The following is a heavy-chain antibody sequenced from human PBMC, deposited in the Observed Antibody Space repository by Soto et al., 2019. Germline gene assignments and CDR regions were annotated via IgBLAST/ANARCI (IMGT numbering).Heavy chain of an antibody. Sequence: PSETLSLTCPVSGGSVSSGSYYYSWIRQPPGKGLEWIGYIFHTGTTSYSPSLKSRVTLSVDTSQSQFSLKLNSVTAADTAVYYCTTEAYDNSGSLAFDIWGPGTLVTVSS. V-gene: IGHV4-61*01. D-gene: IGHD3-22*01. CDR2: IFHTGTT. CDR1: GGSVSSGSYY. J-gene: IGHJ3*02. CDR3: TTEAYDNSGSLAFDI.